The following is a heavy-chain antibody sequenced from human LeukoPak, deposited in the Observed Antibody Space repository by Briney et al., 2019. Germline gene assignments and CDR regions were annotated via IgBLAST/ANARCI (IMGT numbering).Heavy chain of an antibody. CDR1: GVSTSSSSYY. CDR3: ATRGYYDSSGYDY. J-gene: IGHJ4*02. D-gene: IGHD3-22*01. V-gene: IGHV4-39*01. CDR2: IYYSGST. Sequence: SETLSLTCTVSGVSTSSSSYYWGWIRQPPGKGLEWIGSIYYSGSTYYNPSLKSRVTISVDTSKNQFSLKLSSVTAADTAVYYCATRGYYDSSGYDYWGQGTLVTVSS.